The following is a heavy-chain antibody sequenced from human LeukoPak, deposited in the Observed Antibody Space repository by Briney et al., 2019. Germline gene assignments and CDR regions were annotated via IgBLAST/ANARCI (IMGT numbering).Heavy chain of an antibody. CDR2: INPNSGGT. V-gene: IGHV1-2*02. Sequence: ASVKVSCKASGYTFTGYYMHWVRQAPGQGLEWMGWINPNSGGTNYAQKFQGRVTMTRDTSISTAYMELSRLRSDDTAVYYCARDNQIRATLENWFDPWGQGTLVTVSS. CDR1: GYTFTGYY. CDR3: ARDNQIRATLENWFDP. D-gene: IGHD5-12*01. J-gene: IGHJ5*02.